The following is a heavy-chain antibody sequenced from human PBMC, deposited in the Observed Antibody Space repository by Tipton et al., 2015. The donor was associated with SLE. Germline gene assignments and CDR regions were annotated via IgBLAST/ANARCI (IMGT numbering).Heavy chain of an antibody. CDR2: IYTSGST. CDR1: GGSISSSSYY. D-gene: IGHD1-1*01. Sequence: TLSLTCTVSGGSISSSSYYWGWIRQPPGKGLEWIGHIYTSGSTNYNPSLKSRVTISVDTSKNQFSLKLSSVTAADTAVYYCARGRRGERRFDYWGQGTLVTVSS. J-gene: IGHJ4*02. CDR3: ARGRRGERRFDY. V-gene: IGHV4-61*05.